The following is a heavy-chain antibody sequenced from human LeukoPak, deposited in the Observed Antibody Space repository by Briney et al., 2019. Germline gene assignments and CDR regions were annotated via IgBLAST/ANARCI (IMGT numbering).Heavy chain of an antibody. D-gene: IGHD6-19*01. V-gene: IGHV3-48*01. CDR2: ISSSSSTI. J-gene: IGHJ4*02. Sequence: GGSLRLSCAASGFTFSSYSMNWVRQAPGKGLEWVSYISSSSSTIYYADSVKGRFTISRDNAKNSLYLQMNSLRAEDTAVYYCTTDPSSGWYESRDYWGQGTLVTVSS. CDR1: GFTFSSYS. CDR3: TTDPSSGWYESRDY.